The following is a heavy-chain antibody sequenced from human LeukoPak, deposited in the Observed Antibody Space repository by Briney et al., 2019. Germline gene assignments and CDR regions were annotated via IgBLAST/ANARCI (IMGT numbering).Heavy chain of an antibody. CDR3: AKGLGCSSPNCLNWFDP. CDR1: GFTFSSYT. J-gene: IGHJ5*02. CDR2: ISGSGDIT. V-gene: IGHV3-23*01. Sequence: GGSLRLSCVASGFTFSSYTMNWVRQAPGKGLEWVSVISGSGDITYYADSVMGRFTISRDNSKNTLYLQMNSLRAEDTAVYYCAKGLGCSSPNCLNWFDPWGQGTLVTVSS. D-gene: IGHD2-2*01.